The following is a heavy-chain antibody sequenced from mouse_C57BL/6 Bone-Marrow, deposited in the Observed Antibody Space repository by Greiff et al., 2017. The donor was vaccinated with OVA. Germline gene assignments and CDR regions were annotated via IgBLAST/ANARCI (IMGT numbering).Heavy chain of an antibody. J-gene: IGHJ4*01. V-gene: IGHV3-6*01. CDR2: ISYDGSN. Sequence: ESGPGLVKPSQSLSLTCSVTGYSITSGYYWNWIRQFPGNKLEWMGYISYDGSNNYNPSLKNRISITRDTSKNQFFLKLNSVTTEETATYYCARQTTVVAKRAMDYWGQGTSVTVSS. CDR1: GYSITSGYY. CDR3: ARQTTVVAKRAMDY. D-gene: IGHD1-1*01.